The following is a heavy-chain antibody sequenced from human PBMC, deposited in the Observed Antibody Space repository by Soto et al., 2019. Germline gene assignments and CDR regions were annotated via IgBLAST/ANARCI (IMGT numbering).Heavy chain of an antibody. J-gene: IGHJ6*03. CDR1: GFTFSSYG. D-gene: IGHD3-10*01. V-gene: IGHV3-30*18. Sequence: PGGSLRLSCAASGFTFSSYGMHWVRQAPGKGLEWVAVISYDGSSKYYADSVKGRFTISRDNSKNTLYLQMNSLRAEDTAVYYCAKIRESNYYYYYYMDVWGKGTTVTVSS. CDR3: AKIRESNYYYYYYMDV. CDR2: ISYDGSSK.